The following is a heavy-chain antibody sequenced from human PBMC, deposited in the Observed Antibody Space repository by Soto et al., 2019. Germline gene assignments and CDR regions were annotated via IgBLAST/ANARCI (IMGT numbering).Heavy chain of an antibody. CDR3: ARDQDDSSGQGNWFDP. CDR1: GDSVSSNSAA. CDR2: TYYRSKWYN. Sequence: PXQALSLTSAISGDSVSSNSAACNWIRHSPSRGLEWLGRTYYRSKWYNDYAVSVKSRITINPDTSKNQFSLQLNSVTPEDTAVYYCARDQDDSSGQGNWFDPWGQGTLVTVSS. D-gene: IGHD3-22*01. J-gene: IGHJ5*02. V-gene: IGHV6-1*01.